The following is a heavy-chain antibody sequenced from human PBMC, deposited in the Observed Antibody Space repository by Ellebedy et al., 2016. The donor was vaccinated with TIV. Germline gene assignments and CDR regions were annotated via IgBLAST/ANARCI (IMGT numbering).Heavy chain of an antibody. V-gene: IGHV3-33*01. Sequence: GESLKISCAASGFTFSSYGMHWVRQAPGKGLEWVAVIWYDGSNKYYADSVKGRFTISRDNSKNTLYLQMNSLRAEDTAVYYCARAVGDCSSTSCPLDYWGQGTLVTVSS. CDR2: IWYDGSNK. J-gene: IGHJ4*02. CDR3: ARAVGDCSSTSCPLDY. CDR1: GFTFSSYG. D-gene: IGHD2-2*01.